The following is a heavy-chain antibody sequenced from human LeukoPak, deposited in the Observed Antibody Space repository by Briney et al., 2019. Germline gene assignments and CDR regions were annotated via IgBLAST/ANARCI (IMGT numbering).Heavy chain of an antibody. V-gene: IGHV1-46*01. CDR2: INPSGGST. CDR1: GYTFTIYY. CDR3: ATSSGWFEGFDP. J-gene: IGHJ5*02. Sequence: ASVTVSFTSSGYTFTIYYMHWVRQAPGQGLEWMGIINPSGGSTSYAQKFQGRVTMTRDTSTSTVYMELSSLRSEDTAVYYCATSSGWFEGFDPWGQGTLVTVSS. D-gene: IGHD6-19*01.